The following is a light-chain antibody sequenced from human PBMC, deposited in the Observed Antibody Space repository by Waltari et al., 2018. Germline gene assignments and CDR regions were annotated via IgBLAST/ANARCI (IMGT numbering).Light chain of an antibody. CDR3: CSYAGSSTFHVL. V-gene: IGLV2-23*02. J-gene: IGLJ2*01. CDR1: NSDVGSYNL. Sequence: QSVLTQPASMSGSPGQSITISCTGTNSDVGSYNLVSWYQQHPGKAPRLIIYDVIKRPSGVSDRFSGSKSGNTASLIVSGLQPEDEAEYFCCSYAGSSTFHVLFGGGTKLTVL. CDR2: DVI.